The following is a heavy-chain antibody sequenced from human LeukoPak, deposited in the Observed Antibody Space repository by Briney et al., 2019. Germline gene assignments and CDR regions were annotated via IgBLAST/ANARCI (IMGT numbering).Heavy chain of an antibody. Sequence: PSETLSLTCTVSGVSISRYFWSWIRQSPGKGLDWIGYIFYSGTTNYNPSFESRVTMSVDTSKNQFSPQLSSVTASDTAVYFCATTNSDYGFDYWGQGILVSVSS. J-gene: IGHJ4*02. CDR2: IFYSGTT. CDR3: ATTNSDYGFDY. CDR1: GVSISRYF. V-gene: IGHV4-59*12. D-gene: IGHD4/OR15-4a*01.